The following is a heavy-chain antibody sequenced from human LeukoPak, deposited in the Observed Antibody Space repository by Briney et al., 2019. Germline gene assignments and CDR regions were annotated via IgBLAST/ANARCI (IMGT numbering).Heavy chain of an antibody. D-gene: IGHD2-2*01. Sequence: GGSLRLSCAASGFTFSSYNMNWVRQAPGKGLEWVSSISSSSSYIYYADSVKGRFTISRDNATNSLYLQMNSLRAEDTAVYYCARDGIVVVPAAMDYWGQGTLVTVAS. CDR3: ARDGIVVVPAAMDY. CDR1: GFTFSSYN. CDR2: ISSSSSYI. V-gene: IGHV3-21*01. J-gene: IGHJ4*02.